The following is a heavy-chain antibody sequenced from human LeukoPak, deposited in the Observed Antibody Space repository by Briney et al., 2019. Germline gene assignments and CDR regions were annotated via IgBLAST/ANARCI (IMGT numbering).Heavy chain of an antibody. Sequence: PSQTLSITCTVSGGSISSGGCYWSWIRQHPGKGLEWIGYIYYSGSTYYNPSLKSRVTISVDTSKNQFSLKLSSVTAADTAVYYCASLDVSANTLCYWGQGTLVTVSS. V-gene: IGHV4-31*03. D-gene: IGHD2-21*02. CDR1: GGSISSGGCY. CDR3: ASLDVSANTLCY. J-gene: IGHJ4*02. CDR2: IYYSGST.